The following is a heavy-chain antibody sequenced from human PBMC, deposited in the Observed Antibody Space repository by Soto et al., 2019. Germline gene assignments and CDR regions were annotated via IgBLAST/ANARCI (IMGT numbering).Heavy chain of an antibody. Sequence: PGGSLRLSCAASGFTFSSYGMHWVRQAPGKGLEWVAVISYGGSNKYYADSVKGRFTISRDNSKNTLYLQMNSLRAEDTAVYYCAKDLPSLYYYDSSPGVMDVWGQGTTVTVSS. D-gene: IGHD3-22*01. CDR3: AKDLPSLYYYDSSPGVMDV. CDR1: GFTFSSYG. V-gene: IGHV3-30*18. J-gene: IGHJ6*02. CDR2: ISYGGSNK.